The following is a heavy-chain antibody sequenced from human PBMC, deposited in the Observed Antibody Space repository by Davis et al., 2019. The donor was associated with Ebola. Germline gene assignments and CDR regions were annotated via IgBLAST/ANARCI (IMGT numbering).Heavy chain of an antibody. J-gene: IGHJ2*01. CDR1: GGTFSSYA. Sequence: SVKVSCKASGGTFSSYAISWVRQAPGQGLEWMGGIIPILGIANYAQKFQGRVTMTRDTSTSTVYMELSSLRSEDTAVYYCARDSTPGNWYFDLWGRGTLVTVSS. D-gene: IGHD3-3*02. V-gene: IGHV1-69*10. CDR3: ARDSTPGNWYFDL. CDR2: IIPILGIA.